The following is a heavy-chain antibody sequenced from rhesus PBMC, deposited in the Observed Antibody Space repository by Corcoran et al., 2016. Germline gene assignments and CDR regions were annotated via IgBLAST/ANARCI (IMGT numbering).Heavy chain of an antibody. J-gene: IGHJ4*01. Sequence: EVQLVESGGGLAKPGGSLRRSCAASGFTFSSYWMNWVRQAPGKGQEWVSTFNSGGCSTYNADAVKGRFTISRDHSKNTLFLQMDSLRAEDTAVYYCANGAFKGNWNYPNFDYWGQGVLVTVSS. V-gene: IGHV3S25*01. D-gene: IGHD1-26*01. CDR1: GFTFSSYW. CDR2: FNSGGCST. CDR3: ANGAFKGNWNYPNFDY.